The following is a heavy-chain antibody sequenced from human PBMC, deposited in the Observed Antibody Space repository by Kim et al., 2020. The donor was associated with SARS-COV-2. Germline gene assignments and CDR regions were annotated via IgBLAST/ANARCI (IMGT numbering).Heavy chain of an antibody. CDR1: GFTFSTYI. J-gene: IGHJ5*01. CDR2: IRSGGGTT. V-gene: IGHV3-23*01. CDR3: AQGHWLDS. Sequence: GGSLRLSCAASGFTFSTYIMTWVRQAPGMGLDWVSSIRSGGGTTYYADSVKGRFTISRDNSKNAVYLQMDSLRAEDTAVYDCAQGHWLDSWGQGTLVIVSS.